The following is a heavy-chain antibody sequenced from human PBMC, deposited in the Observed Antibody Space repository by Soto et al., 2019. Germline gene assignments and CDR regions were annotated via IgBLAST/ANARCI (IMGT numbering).Heavy chain of an antibody. Sequence: QPGGSLRLSCAASGFTFSSYAMHWVRQAPGKGLEWVAVISYDGSNKYYADSVKGRFTISRDNSKNTLYLQMNSLRAEDTAVYYCARGPLGLVGYSYGYFDYWGQGTLVTVS. V-gene: IGHV3-30-3*01. D-gene: IGHD5-18*01. J-gene: IGHJ4*02. CDR1: GFTFSSYA. CDR2: ISYDGSNK. CDR3: ARGPLGLVGYSYGYFDY.